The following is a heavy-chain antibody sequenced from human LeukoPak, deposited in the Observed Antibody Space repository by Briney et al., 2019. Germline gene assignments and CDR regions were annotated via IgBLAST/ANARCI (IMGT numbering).Heavy chain of an antibody. Sequence: ASVTVSCKASGYTFTGYYMHWVRQAPGQGLEWMGWINPNSGGTNYAQKFQGRVTMTRDTSISTAYMELSRLRSDDTAVYYCASYGSGSYYSYYYYYGMDVWGQGTTVTVSS. CDR1: GYTFTGYY. CDR2: INPNSGGT. CDR3: ASYGSGSYYSYYYYYGMDV. J-gene: IGHJ6*02. D-gene: IGHD3-10*01. V-gene: IGHV1-2*02.